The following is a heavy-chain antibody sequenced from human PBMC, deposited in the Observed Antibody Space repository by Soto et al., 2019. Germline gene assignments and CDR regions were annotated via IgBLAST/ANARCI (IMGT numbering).Heavy chain of an antibody. D-gene: IGHD3-10*01. CDR3: ARVYYYGSGSYRRDYYYGMDV. Sequence: QVQLVESGGGVVQPGRSLRLSCAASGFTFSSYGMHWVRQAPGKGLEWVAVIWYDGSNKYYADSVKGRFTISRDNSKNTLYLQMNSLRAEDTAVYYCARVYYYGSGSYRRDYYYGMDVWGQGTTVTVSS. V-gene: IGHV3-33*01. CDR2: IWYDGSNK. CDR1: GFTFSSYG. J-gene: IGHJ6*02.